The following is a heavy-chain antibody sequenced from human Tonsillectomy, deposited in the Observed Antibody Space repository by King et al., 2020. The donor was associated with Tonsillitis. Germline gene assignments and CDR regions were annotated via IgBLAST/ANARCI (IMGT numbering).Heavy chain of an antibody. CDR2: IKQDGSVK. D-gene: IGHD6-19*01. Sequence: VQLVESGGGLVQPGGSLRLSCAASGFTFPNYWLTWVRQAPGRGLEWVANIKQDGSVKFYVDSVRGRFTVSRDSAKNSLFVQMSSLRAEDTAIYFCVLGSDWSKLDYWGPGTLVTVSS. V-gene: IGHV3-7*03. CDR1: GFTFPNYW. J-gene: IGHJ4*02. CDR3: VLGSDWSKLDY.